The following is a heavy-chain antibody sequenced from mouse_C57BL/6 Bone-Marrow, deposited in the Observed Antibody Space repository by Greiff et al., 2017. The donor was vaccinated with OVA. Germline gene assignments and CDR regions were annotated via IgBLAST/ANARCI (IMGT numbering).Heavy chain of an antibody. J-gene: IGHJ3*01. CDR3: ARAFDGYYLGFAY. CDR1: GYTFTNYW. V-gene: IGHV1-63*01. CDR2: IYPGGGYT. D-gene: IGHD2-3*01. Sequence: VQLKESGAELVRPGTSVKMSCKASGYTFTNYWIGWAKQRPGHGLEWIGDIYPGGGYTNYNEKFKGKATLTADKSSSTAYMQFSSLTSEDSAIYYCARAFDGYYLGFAYWGQGTLVTVSA.